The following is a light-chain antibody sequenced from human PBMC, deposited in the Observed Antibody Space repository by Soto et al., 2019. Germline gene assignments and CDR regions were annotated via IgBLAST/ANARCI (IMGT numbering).Light chain of an antibody. CDR2: GAS. CDR3: QQFGASLTWT. J-gene: IGKJ1*01. Sequence: EIVMTQSPATLSVSPGERATLSCRASQSVSSKLAWFQQKPGQAPSLLIYGASSRATGIPDRFSGSGSGTDFTLTISRLEPEDFAVYYCQQFGASLTWTFGQGTKVDIK. CDR1: QSVSSK. V-gene: IGKV3-20*01.